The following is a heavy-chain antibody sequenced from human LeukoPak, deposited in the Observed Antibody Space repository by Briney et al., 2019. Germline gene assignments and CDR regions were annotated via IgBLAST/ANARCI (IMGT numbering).Heavy chain of an antibody. CDR1: GFTFSSYA. CDR2: ISYDGSNK. V-gene: IGHV3-30*01. J-gene: IGHJ5*02. CDR3: ARDRVGDGYNLGNWFDP. Sequence: HPGGSLRLSCAASGFTFSSYAMHRVRQAPGKGLEWVAVISYDGSNKYYADSVKGRFTISRDNSKNTLYLQMNSLRAEDTAVYYCARDRVGDGYNLGNWFDPWGQGTLVTVSS. D-gene: IGHD5-24*01.